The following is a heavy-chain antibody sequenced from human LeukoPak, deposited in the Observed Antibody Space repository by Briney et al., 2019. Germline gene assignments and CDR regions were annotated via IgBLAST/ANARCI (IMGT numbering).Heavy chain of an antibody. CDR3: AREVVVYYGSGSYQDY. Sequence: SETLSLTCAIYSESFSGYFWSWIRQPPGKGLEWIGYIYYSGSTNYNPSLKSRVTISVDTSKNQFSLKLSSVTAADTAVYYCAREVVVYYGSGSYQDYWGQGTLVTVSS. CDR2: IYYSGST. D-gene: IGHD3-10*01. J-gene: IGHJ4*02. CDR1: SESFSGYF. V-gene: IGHV4-59*01.